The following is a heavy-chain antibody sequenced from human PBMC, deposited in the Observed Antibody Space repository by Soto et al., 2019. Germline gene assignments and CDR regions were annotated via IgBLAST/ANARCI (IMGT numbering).Heavy chain of an antibody. CDR3: ARSLTGGSYYYFDY. D-gene: IGHD1-26*01. CDR1: GGSISSSSYY. V-gene: IGHV4-39*01. CDR2: IYYSGST. J-gene: IGHJ4*02. Sequence: SETLSLTCTVSGGSISSSSYYWGWIRQPPGKGLEWIGSIYYSGSTYYNPSLKSRVTISVDTSKNQFSLKLSSVTAADTAVYYCARSLTGGSYYYFDYWGQGTLVTVSS.